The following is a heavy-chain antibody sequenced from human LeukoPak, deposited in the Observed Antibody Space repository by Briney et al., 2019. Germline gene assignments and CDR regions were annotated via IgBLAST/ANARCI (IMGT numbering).Heavy chain of an antibody. CDR3: AKDGTTVTPGGFDY. CDR2: ISYDGSNK. CDR1: GFTFDDYG. J-gene: IGHJ4*02. V-gene: IGHV3-30*18. D-gene: IGHD4-17*01. Sequence: GGSLRLSCAASGFTFDDYGMHWVRQAPGKGLEWVAVISYDGSNKYYADSVKGRFTISRDNSKNTLYLQMNSLRAEDTAVYYCAKDGTTVTPGGFDYWGQGTLVTVSS.